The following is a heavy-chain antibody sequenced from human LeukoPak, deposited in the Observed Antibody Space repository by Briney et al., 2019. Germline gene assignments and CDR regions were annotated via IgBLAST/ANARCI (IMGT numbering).Heavy chain of an antibody. CDR3: ARVRFYGLGSFYNGFQHFDL. CDR2: IIPILGIV. J-gene: IGHJ4*02. Sequence: SVKVSCKASGGTFSSFAFSWVRQAPGHGLEWMGRIIPILGIVNYAQKFQGRVTITADKSTTTVYMELSSLRSEDTAVFYCARVRFYGLGSFYNGFQHFDLWGLGTLVTVSS. CDR1: GGTFSSFA. D-gene: IGHD3-10*01. V-gene: IGHV1-69*04.